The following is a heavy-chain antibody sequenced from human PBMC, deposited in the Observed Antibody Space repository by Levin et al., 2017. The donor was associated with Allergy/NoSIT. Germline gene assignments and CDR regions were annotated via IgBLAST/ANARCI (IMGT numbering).Heavy chain of an antibody. CDR2: VSGDGLLT. V-gene: IGHV3-23*01. CDR3: AKTGGYISAGFDA. J-gene: IGHJ4*02. D-gene: IGHD5-18*01. Sequence: GGSLRLSCAASGFTISDYAMAWVRQAPGKGLDWVSGVSGDGLLTYYVDSVKGRFTISRDKSKNTLYLQMSSLRTEDTAFYSCAKTGGYISAGFDAWGQGNLVTVAS. CDR1: GFTISDYA.